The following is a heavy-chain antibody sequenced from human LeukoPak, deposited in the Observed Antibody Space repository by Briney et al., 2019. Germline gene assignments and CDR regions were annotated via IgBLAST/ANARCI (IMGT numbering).Heavy chain of an antibody. V-gene: IGHV6-1*01. CDR2: TYYRSKWYN. CDR1: GDSVSSNSAA. D-gene: IGHD6-19*01. J-gene: IGHJ6*02. CDR3: ARAFRQWLAGGYYYGMDV. Sequence: SQTLSLTCAISGDSVSSNSAAWNWIRQSPSRGLEWLGRTYYRSKWYNDYAVSVKSRITINPDTSKNQFSLQLNSVTPEDTAVYYCARAFRQWLAGGYYYGMDVWGQGTTVTVSS.